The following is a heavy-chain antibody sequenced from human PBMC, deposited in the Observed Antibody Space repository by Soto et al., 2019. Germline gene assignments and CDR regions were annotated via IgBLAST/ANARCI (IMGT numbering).Heavy chain of an antibody. CDR1: GDSVSSNSAA. J-gene: IGHJ4*02. Sequence: QVQLQQSGPGLVKPSQTLSLTCAISGDSVSSNSAAWNWIRQSPSRGLEWLGRTYYRSKWYNAYAISVKSRITINPDTSKTQCSLQLNSVTPEDTAVYYCARVPFSSSWSNFDYWGQGTLVTVSS. CDR3: ARVPFSSSWSNFDY. CDR2: TYYRSKWYN. V-gene: IGHV6-1*01. D-gene: IGHD6-13*01.